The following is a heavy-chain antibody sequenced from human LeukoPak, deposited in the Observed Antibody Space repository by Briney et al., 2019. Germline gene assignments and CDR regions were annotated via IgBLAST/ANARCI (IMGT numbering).Heavy chain of an antibody. CDR1: GFIFSTYW. D-gene: IGHD1-14*01. J-gene: IGHJ4*02. CDR3: ARSSNRQDDF. Sequence: GGSLRLSCAASGFIFSTYWMSWVRQAPGKGLEWVASIVPDGSGRYYVDSVKGRFTISRDNAKNSLYLRMNSLRAEDTALYYCARSSNRQDDFWGQGTLVTVSS. V-gene: IGHV3-7*01. CDR2: IVPDGSGR.